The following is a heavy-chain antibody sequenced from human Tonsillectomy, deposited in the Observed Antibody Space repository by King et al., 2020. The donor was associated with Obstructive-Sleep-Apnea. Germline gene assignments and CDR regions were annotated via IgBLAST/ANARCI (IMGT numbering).Heavy chain of an antibody. J-gene: IGHJ4*02. V-gene: IGHV3-30*15. CDR2: ISYDGSRK. Sequence: VQLVESGGGVVKPVRSLRLSCAASVFTFCSYAIHWVRQAPGTGLEWVAVISYDGSRKYYADAVKGRFTISRDSSRNTVYLQMSSLRAEDTALYYCARDRNDYADHWGQGTLVTVSS. CDR3: ARDRNDYADH. CDR1: VFTFCSYA.